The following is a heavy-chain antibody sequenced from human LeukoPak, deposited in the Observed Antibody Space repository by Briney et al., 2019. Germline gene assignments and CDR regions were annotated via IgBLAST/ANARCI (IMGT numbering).Heavy chain of an antibody. CDR1: GGSISSGGYY. CDR2: IYYSGST. CDR3: ARGAEDTAWGYFDY. J-gene: IGHJ4*02. Sequence: PLQTLSLTCTVSGGSISSGGYYWSWIRQHPGKGLEWIGYIYYSGSTYYNPSLKSRVTISVDASKNQFSLKLSSVTAADTAVYYCARGAEDTAWGYFDYWGQGTLVTVSS. V-gene: IGHV4-31*03. D-gene: IGHD5-18*01.